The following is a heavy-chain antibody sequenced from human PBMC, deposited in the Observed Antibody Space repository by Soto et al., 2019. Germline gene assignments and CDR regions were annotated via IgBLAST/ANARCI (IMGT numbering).Heavy chain of an antibody. CDR2: ISYDGTNK. V-gene: IGHV3-30*18. Sequence: QGQLVESGGGVVQPGRSLRLSCAASGFTFNTHGMHWVRQAPGKGLECLAVISYDGTNKYYADSVKGRFTISRDNSKNMLFVQMNSLRPEDTAVDYCVKRRDLLPWGWFDPWGQGTLVTVSS. J-gene: IGHJ5*02. D-gene: IGHD3-16*01. CDR3: VKRRDLLPWGWFDP. CDR1: GFTFNTHG.